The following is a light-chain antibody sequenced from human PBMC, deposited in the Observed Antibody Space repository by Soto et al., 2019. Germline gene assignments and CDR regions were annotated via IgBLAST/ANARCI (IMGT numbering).Light chain of an antibody. J-gene: IGKJ1*01. Sequence: DIVMTQSPDSLAVSLGERATINCKSSQSVLYSSNNKNYLTWYQQTPGQPTKLLIYWASTRESGVPDRFSGSGSGTDFTLTISSLQAEDVAVYYCQQYFSTPWTFGQGTKVEI. V-gene: IGKV4-1*01. CDR1: QSVLYSSNNKNY. CDR3: QQYFSTPWT. CDR2: WAS.